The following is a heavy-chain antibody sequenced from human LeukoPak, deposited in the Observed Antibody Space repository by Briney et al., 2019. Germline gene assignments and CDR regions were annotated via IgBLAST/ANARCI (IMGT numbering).Heavy chain of an antibody. CDR3: ASRYNWNYGAFDI. J-gene: IGHJ3*02. D-gene: IGHD1-7*01. CDR1: GGSISSYY. V-gene: IGHV4-4*07. CDR2: IYTSGST. Sequence: SETLSLTCTVSGGSISSYYWSWIRQPAGKGLEWIGRIYTSGSTNYNPSLKSRITMSVDTSENQFSLKLSSVTAADTAVYYCASRYNWNYGAFDIWGQGTMVTVSS.